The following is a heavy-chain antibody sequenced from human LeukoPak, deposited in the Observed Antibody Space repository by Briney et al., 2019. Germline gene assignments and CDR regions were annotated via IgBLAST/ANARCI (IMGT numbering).Heavy chain of an antibody. CDR2: IYHSGGT. Sequence: KPSETLSLXCAVSGYSISSGYYWGWIRQPPGRGLEWIGSIYHSGGTYYNPSLKSRVTISVDTSKNQFSLKLSSVTAADTAVYYCARRGSSGYYSNWFDPWGQGTLVTVSS. CDR1: GYSISSGYY. CDR3: ARRGSSGYYSNWFDP. J-gene: IGHJ5*02. D-gene: IGHD3-22*01. V-gene: IGHV4-38-2*01.